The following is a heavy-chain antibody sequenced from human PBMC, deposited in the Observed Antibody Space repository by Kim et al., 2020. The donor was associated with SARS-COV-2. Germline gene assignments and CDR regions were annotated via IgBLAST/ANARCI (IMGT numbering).Heavy chain of an antibody. CDR3: AKSGSSFL. D-gene: IGHD6-6*01. J-gene: IGHJ4*02. V-gene: IGHV3-30*18. CDR1: GFTFSSYG. CDR2: ISYDGSNK. Sequence: GGSLRLSCAASGFTFSSYGMHWVRQAPGKGLEWVAVISYDGSNKYYADSVKGRFTISRDNSKNTLYLQMNSLRAEDTAVYYCAKSGSSFLWGQGTLVTVSS.